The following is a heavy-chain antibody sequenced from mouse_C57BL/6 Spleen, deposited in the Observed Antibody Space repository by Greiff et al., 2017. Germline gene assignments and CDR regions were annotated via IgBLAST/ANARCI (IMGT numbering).Heavy chain of an antibody. CDR3: ARQGYGNYVWFAY. Sequence: VQLQQPGAELVMPGASVKLSCKASGYTFTSYWMHWVKQRPGQGLEWIGEIDPSDSYTNYNQKFKGKSTLHVDKSSSTAYMQLSSLTSEDSAVDYCARQGYGNYVWFAYWGQGTLVTVSA. CDR2: IDPSDSYT. CDR1: GYTFTSYW. D-gene: IGHD2-1*01. V-gene: IGHV1-69*01. J-gene: IGHJ3*01.